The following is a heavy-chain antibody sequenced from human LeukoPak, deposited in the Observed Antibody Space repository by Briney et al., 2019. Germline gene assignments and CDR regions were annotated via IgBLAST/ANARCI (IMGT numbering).Heavy chain of an antibody. V-gene: IGHV4-38-2*01. D-gene: IGHD3-9*01. CDR3: AGTAGYYAY. CDR2: ISHSGNT. CDR1: GFSISSGYY. J-gene: IGHJ4*02. Sequence: SETLSLTCDVSGFSISSGYYWGWIRQPPGKGPEWIGSISHSGNTYYNPSLKSRVTMSVDTSENQFSLKLNSVTAADTALYYCAGTAGYYAYWGQGTLVTVSS.